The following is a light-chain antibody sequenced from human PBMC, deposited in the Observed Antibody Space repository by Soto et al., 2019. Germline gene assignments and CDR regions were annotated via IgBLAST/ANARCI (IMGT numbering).Light chain of an antibody. V-gene: IGKV3-20*01. J-gene: IGKJ1*01. CDR3: HQRQRWPRT. Sequence: EIVLTQSPGTLSLSPGERATLSCRASQNVDSNYLAWYQQKPGQAPRLLIHGASIRATGIPDRFSGGGSGTDLTLSISKLEPEDFAVYYCHQRQRWPRTFGQGTKVEIK. CDR1: QNVDSNY. CDR2: GAS.